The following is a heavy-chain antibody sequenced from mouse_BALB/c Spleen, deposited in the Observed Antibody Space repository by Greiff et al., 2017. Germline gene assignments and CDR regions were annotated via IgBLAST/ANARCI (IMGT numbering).Heavy chain of an antibody. Sequence: EVQRVESGGGLVKPGGSLKLSCAASGFTFSSYAMSWVRQSPEKRLEWVAEISSGGSYTYYPDTVTGRFTISRDNAKNTLYLEMSSLRSEDTAMYYCARERGYLDYWGQGTTLTVSS. V-gene: IGHV5-9-4*01. CDR1: GFTFSSYA. D-gene: IGHD2-2*01. CDR2: ISSGGSYT. CDR3: ARERGYLDY. J-gene: IGHJ2*01.